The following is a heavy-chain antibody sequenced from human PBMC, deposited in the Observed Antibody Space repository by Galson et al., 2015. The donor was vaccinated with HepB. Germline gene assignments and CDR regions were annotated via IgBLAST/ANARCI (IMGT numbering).Heavy chain of an antibody. D-gene: IGHD1-14*01. Sequence: QSGAEVKKPGASVKVSCKASGYTFSSYGFTWVRQAPGQGLEWMGWISVYNGHTNYAQNLQGRVTMTTDTSTSTVYMDLRSLRSDDTAVYYCARDINYWGQGTLVTVSS. CDR2: ISVYNGHT. J-gene: IGHJ4*02. V-gene: IGHV1-18*04. CDR1: GYTFSSYG. CDR3: ARDINY.